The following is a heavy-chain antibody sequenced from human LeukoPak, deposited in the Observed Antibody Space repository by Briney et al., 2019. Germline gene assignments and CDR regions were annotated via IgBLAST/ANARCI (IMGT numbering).Heavy chain of an antibody. CDR2: IYPGESDT. Sequence: GESLKISCKGSGYSFTSYWIGWVRQMPGKGLEWMGIIYPGESDTRYSPSFQGQVSISADKSITTGYLQWRSLKASDTAMYYCARQRSTAYYDSSGLPYDAFDIWGQGTMVTVSS. CDR3: ARQRSTAYYDSSGLPYDAFDI. D-gene: IGHD3-22*01. J-gene: IGHJ3*02. V-gene: IGHV5-51*01. CDR1: GYSFTSYW.